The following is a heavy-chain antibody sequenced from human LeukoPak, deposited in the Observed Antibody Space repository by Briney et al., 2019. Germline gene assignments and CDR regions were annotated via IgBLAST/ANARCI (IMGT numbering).Heavy chain of an antibody. J-gene: IGHJ4*02. CDR3: ARASSYCGGDCYSSDY. Sequence: ASVMVSCKASGYTFTGYYMHWVRQAPGQGLEWMGWINPNSGGTNYAQKFQGRVTMTRDTPISTAYMELSRLRSEDTAVYYCARASSYCGGDCYSSDYWVQGTLVSVSS. D-gene: IGHD2-21*01. V-gene: IGHV1-2*02. CDR1: GYTFTGYY. CDR2: INPNSGGT.